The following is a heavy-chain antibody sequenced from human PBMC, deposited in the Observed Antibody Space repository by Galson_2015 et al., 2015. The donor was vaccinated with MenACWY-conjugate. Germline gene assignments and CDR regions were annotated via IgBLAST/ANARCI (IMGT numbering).Heavy chain of an antibody. CDR3: AKGYRDYDYVWGSYRSGFDY. CDR2: ISGSGGST. V-gene: IGHV3-23*01. Sequence: SLRLSCAASGFTFSSYAMSWVRQAPGKGLEWVSAISGSGGSTYYADSVKGRFTISRDNSKNTLYLQMNSLRAEDTAVYYCAKGYRDYDYVWGSYRSGFDYWGQGTLVTVSS. CDR1: GFTFSSYA. D-gene: IGHD3-16*02. J-gene: IGHJ4*02.